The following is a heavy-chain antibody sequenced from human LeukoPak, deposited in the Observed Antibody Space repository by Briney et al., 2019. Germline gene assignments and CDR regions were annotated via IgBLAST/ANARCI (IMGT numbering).Heavy chain of an antibody. CDR3: ARGEYYYGSGSPPNWFDP. V-gene: IGHV4-30-4*01. CDR2: IYYTGST. CDR1: GGSISSGDYY. Sequence: SQTLSLTCTVSGGSISSGDYYWSWLRQPPGKGLEWIGYIYYTGSTYYNPSLKSRVTISADTFKNQFYLKVNSGTAADTAVYYCARGEYYYGSGSPPNWFDPWGQGTLVTVSS. D-gene: IGHD3-10*01. J-gene: IGHJ5*02.